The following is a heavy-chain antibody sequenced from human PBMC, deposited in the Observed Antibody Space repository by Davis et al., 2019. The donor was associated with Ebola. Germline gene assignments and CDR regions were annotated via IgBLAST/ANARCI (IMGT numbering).Heavy chain of an antibody. V-gene: IGHV1-18*01. CDR2: ISAYNGNT. Sequence: VKVSCKASGYTFTSYGISWVRQAPGQGLEWMGWISAYNGNTNYAQKLQGRVTMTTDTSTSTAYMELRSLRSDDTAVYYCARDLSDIFFYGMDVWGQGTTVTVSS. J-gene: IGHJ6*02. CDR3: ARDLSDIFFYGMDV. D-gene: IGHD3-9*01. CDR1: GYTFTSYG.